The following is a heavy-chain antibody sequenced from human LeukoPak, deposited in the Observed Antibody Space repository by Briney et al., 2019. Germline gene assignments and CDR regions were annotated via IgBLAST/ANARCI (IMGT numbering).Heavy chain of an antibody. J-gene: IGHJ4*02. CDR2: INHSGST. Sequence: SETLSLTCAVYGGSFSGYYWSWIRQPPGKGLEWIGEINHSGSTNYNPSLKRRVTISVDTSKNQFSLKLSSVTAADTAVYYCARGLRSPGSFDYWGQGTLVTVSS. CDR3: ARGLRSPGSFDY. V-gene: IGHV4-34*01. CDR1: GGSFSGYY. D-gene: IGHD3-10*01.